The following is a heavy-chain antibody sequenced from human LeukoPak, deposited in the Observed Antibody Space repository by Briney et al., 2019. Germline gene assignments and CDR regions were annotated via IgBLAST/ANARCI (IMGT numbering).Heavy chain of an antibody. CDR1: GGSFSGYY. Sequence: SETLSLTCAVYGGSFSGYYWSWIRQPPGKGLEWIGEINHSGSTNYNPSLKSRVTISVDASKNQFSLKLSSVTAPDTAVYYCARGLTHSRRDYWGQGTLVTVSS. CDR2: INHSGST. V-gene: IGHV4-34*01. J-gene: IGHJ4*02. D-gene: IGHD6-13*01. CDR3: ARGLTHSRRDY.